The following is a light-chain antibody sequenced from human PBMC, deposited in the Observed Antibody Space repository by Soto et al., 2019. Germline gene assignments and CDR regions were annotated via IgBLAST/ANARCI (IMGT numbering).Light chain of an antibody. CDR3: QQLYDYPIT. CDR1: QGISSY. V-gene: IGKV1-9*01. J-gene: IGKJ5*01. CDR2: AAS. Sequence: IQLTQSPSSLSASVGDRVTITCRASQGISSYLAWYQEKPGKAPNLLIYAASTLQSGVPSRFSGSGSGTDFTLTISSLQPADFATYYCQQLYDYPITFGQGTRLEIK.